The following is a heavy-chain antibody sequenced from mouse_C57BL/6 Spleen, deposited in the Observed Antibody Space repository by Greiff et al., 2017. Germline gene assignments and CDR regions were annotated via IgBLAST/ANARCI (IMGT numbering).Heavy chain of an antibody. CDR2: ISDGGSYT. CDR3: ARDSITTVVGFDY. V-gene: IGHV5-4*01. D-gene: IGHD1-1*01. CDR1: GFTFSSYA. J-gene: IGHJ2*01. Sequence: EVQGVESGGGLVKPGGSLKLSCAASGFTFSSYAMSWVRQTPEKRLEWVATISDGGSYTYYPDNVKGRFTISRDNAKNNLYLQMSHLKSEDTAMYYCARDSITTVVGFDYWGQGTTLTVSS.